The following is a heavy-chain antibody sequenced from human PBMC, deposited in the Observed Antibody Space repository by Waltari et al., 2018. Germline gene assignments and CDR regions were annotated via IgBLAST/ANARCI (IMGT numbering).Heavy chain of an antibody. V-gene: IGHV3-53*01. CDR3: GSGSAWYGYFDL. CDR2: IYSGGST. CDR1: GFTVSGKY. Sequence: VESGGGLIQPGGSLRLSCAASGFTVSGKYMIWVRQAPGKGLEWVSVIYSGGSTYYADSVKGRVAISRDTSTNTLYLQMNSLRAEDTAVYYCGSGSAWYGYFDLWGRGTLVTVSS. D-gene: IGHD6-19*01. J-gene: IGHJ2*01.